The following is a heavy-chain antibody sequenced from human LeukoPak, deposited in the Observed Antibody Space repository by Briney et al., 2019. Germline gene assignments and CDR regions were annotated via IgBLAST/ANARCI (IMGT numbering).Heavy chain of an antibody. Sequence: ASVKVSCKASGYTFTSYAMHWVRQAPGQRLEWMGWINAGNGNTKYSQKFQGRVTITRDTSASTAYMELSSLRSEDTAVYYCARSGDYVSLPSYYYGMDVWGQGTTVTVSS. CDR1: GYTFTSYA. V-gene: IGHV1-3*01. D-gene: IGHD4-17*01. J-gene: IGHJ6*02. CDR3: ARSGDYVSLPSYYYGMDV. CDR2: INAGNGNT.